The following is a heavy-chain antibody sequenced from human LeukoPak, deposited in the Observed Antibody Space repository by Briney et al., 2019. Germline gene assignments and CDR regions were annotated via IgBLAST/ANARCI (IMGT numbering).Heavy chain of an antibody. CDR2: IYYSGST. CDR1: GGSISSSSYY. CDR3: ARLGSGYHLDY. D-gene: IGHD3-22*01. Sequence: SETLSLTCTVSGGSISSSSYYWGWIRQPPRKGLEWIGSIYYSGSTYYNPSLKSRVTISVDTSKNQFSLKLSSVTAADTAVYYCARLGSGYHLDYWGQGTLVTVSS. V-gene: IGHV4-39*01. J-gene: IGHJ4*02.